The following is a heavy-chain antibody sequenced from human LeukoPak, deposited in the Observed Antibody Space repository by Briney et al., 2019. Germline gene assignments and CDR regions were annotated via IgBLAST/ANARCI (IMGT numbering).Heavy chain of an antibody. Sequence: GESLGLSCAASGFAFSSYAMSWVRQAPGKGLEWVSAISGSGGSTYYADSVKGRFTISRDNSKNTLYLQMNSLRAEDTAVYYCAKDRASVVTLIFDYWGQGTLVTVSS. CDR1: GFAFSSYA. CDR2: ISGSGGST. D-gene: IGHD4-23*01. V-gene: IGHV3-23*01. J-gene: IGHJ4*02. CDR3: AKDRASVVTLIFDY.